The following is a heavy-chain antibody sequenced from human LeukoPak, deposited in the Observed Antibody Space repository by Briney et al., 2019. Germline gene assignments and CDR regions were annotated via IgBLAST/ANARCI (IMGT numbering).Heavy chain of an antibody. V-gene: IGHV4-39*01. CDR2: IYYSGST. CDR1: GGSISSSSYY. Sequence: SETLSLACTVSGGSISSSSYYWGWVRQPPGKGLEWIGSIYYSGSTYYNPSLKSRVTISVDTSKNQFSLKLSSVTAADTAVYYCARFPAYCSSTSCPNWFDPWGQGTLVTVSS. J-gene: IGHJ5*02. D-gene: IGHD2-2*01. CDR3: ARFPAYCSSTSCPNWFDP.